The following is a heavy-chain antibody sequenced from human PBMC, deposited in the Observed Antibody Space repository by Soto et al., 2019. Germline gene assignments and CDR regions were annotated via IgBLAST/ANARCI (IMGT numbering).Heavy chain of an antibody. CDR1: GFTFSSYA. V-gene: IGHV3-23*01. CDR3: AKVWKTMIVVVIPPTDWFDP. J-gene: IGHJ5*02. D-gene: IGHD3-22*01. Sequence: PGGSLRLSCAASGFTFSSYAMSWVRQAPGKGLEWVSAISGSGGSTYYADSVKGRFTISRDNSKNTLYLQMNSLRAEDTAVYYCAKVWKTMIVVVIPPTDWFDPWGQGTLVTVSS. CDR2: ISGSGGST.